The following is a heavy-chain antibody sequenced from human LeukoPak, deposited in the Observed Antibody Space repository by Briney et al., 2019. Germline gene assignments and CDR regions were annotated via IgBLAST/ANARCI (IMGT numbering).Heavy chain of an antibody. CDR3: VKGRYCGGTSCSYFDC. CDR2: ITAGGGST. D-gene: IGHD2-2*01. CDR1: GFSFSTYG. J-gene: IGHJ4*02. V-gene: IGHV3-23*01. Sequence: GGSLRLSCVASGFSFSTYGMSWVRRAPGKGLEWLSTITAGGGSTYYADSVKGRFTISRDNSKNTLYLQMNSLRAEDTAIYYCVKGRYCGGTSCSYFDCWGQGTLVTFSS.